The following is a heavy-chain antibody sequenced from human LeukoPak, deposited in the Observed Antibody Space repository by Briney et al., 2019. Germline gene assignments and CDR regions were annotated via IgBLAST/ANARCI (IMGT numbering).Heavy chain of an antibody. CDR1: GGSFSGYY. Sequence: SETLSLTRAVYGGSFSGYYWSWIRQPPGKGLEWIGEINHSGSTNYNPSLKSRVTISVDTSKNQFSLKLSSVTAADTAVYYCASRTHYDFWSGYYYYMDDWGKGTTVTVSS. D-gene: IGHD3-3*01. J-gene: IGHJ6*03. CDR3: ASRTHYDFWSGYYYYMDD. V-gene: IGHV4-34*01. CDR2: INHSGST.